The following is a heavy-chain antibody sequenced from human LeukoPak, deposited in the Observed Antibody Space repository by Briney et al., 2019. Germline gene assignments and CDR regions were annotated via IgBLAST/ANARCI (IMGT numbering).Heavy chain of an antibody. J-gene: IGHJ5*02. D-gene: IGHD1-26*01. V-gene: IGHV3-7*01. CDR2: IKQDGSEK. Sequence: GGSLRLSCAASGFTFSSYWMSWVRQAPGKGLEWVANIKQDGSEKYYVDSVKGRFTISRDNAKNSLYLQMNSLRAEDTAVYYCARGIRPGSPWWFDPWGQGTLVTVSS. CDR1: GFTFSSYW. CDR3: ARGIRPGSPWWFDP.